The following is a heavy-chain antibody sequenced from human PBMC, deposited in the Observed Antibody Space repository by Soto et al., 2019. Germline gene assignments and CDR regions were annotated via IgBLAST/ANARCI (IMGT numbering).Heavy chain of an antibody. CDR2: IIPILGIA. D-gene: IGHD1-26*01. V-gene: IGHV1-69*02. Sequence: QVQLVQSGAEVKKPGSSVKVSCKASGGTFSSYTISWVRQAPGQGLEWMGRIIPILGIANYAQKFQGRVTITADKSTSTADMELSSLRSEDTAVYYCARSGASSLEWYFDLWGRGTLVTVSS. CDR3: ARSGASSLEWYFDL. J-gene: IGHJ2*01. CDR1: GGTFSSYT.